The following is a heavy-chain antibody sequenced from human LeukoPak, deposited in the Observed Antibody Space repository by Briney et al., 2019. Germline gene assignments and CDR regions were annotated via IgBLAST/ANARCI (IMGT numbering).Heavy chain of an antibody. D-gene: IGHD3-10*01. CDR3: ARGSGDRTVDY. CDR2: IARDGSET. CDR1: GFTFSSFW. V-gene: IGHV3-7*01. J-gene: IGHJ4*02. Sequence: GGSLRLSCAASGFTFSSFWMSWVRHIPGKGLEWVANIARDGSETYYVDAVKGRFTTSRDNARNSLYLQMSSLRAEDTAIYYCARGSGDRTVDYWGQGTLVTVSS.